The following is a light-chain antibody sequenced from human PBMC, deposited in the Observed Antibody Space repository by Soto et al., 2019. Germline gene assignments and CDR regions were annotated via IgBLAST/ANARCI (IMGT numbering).Light chain of an antibody. CDR2: GAF. Sequence: EIVLTQSPGTLSLSPGERGTLSCRASQIIVGNNLAWYQQKPGQAPRLLIXGAFTRATGIPARFSGSGSGTEFTLTISSLQSEDFAGYYCQQRSNWPPGVTFGQGTRLEIK. V-gene: IGKV3-15*01. CDR1: QIIVGNN. CDR3: QQRSNWPPGVT. J-gene: IGKJ5*01.